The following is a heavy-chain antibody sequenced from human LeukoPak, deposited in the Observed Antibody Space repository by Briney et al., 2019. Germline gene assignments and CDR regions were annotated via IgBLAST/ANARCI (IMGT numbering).Heavy chain of an antibody. Sequence: ASVKVSCKASGYTFSNYDIYWIRQATGQGLEWMGWLNPNSGNTGYAQRFQGRVTITRDTSISTAYVEVSSLTSEDTAVYYCARNYLGLGIWGQGTMVTVSS. CDR3: ARNYLGLGI. CDR2: LNPNSGNT. D-gene: IGHD5-24*01. CDR1: GYTFSNYD. V-gene: IGHV1-8*03. J-gene: IGHJ3*02.